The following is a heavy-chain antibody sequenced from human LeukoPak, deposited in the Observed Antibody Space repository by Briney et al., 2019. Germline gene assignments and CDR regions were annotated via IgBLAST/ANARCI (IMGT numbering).Heavy chain of an antibody. CDR3: ARDRPEDYYDSSGPPDT. D-gene: IGHD3-22*01. V-gene: IGHV4-34*01. Sequence: PSETLSLTCAVYGGSFSGYYWSWIRQPPGKGLEWIGEINHSGSTNYNPSLKSRVTISVDTSKNQFSLKLSSVTAADTAVYYCARDRPEDYYDSSGPPDTWGQGTLVTVSS. CDR2: INHSGST. J-gene: IGHJ4*02. CDR1: GGSFSGYY.